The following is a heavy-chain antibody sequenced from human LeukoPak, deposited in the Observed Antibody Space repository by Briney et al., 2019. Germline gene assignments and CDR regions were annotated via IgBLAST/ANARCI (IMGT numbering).Heavy chain of an antibody. J-gene: IGHJ5*02. V-gene: IGHV4-59*01. D-gene: IGHD1-20*01. CDR3: ARDGSRYNWNVNWFDP. Sequence: SETLSLTCTVSGGSISSYYWSWIRQPPGKGLEWIGYIYYSGSTNYNPSLKSRVTISVDTSKNQFSLELSSVTAADTAVYYCARDGSRYNWNVNWFDPWGQGTLVTVSS. CDR1: GGSISSYY. CDR2: IYYSGST.